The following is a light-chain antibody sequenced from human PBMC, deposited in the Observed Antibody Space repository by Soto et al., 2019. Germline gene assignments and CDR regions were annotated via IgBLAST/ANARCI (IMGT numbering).Light chain of an antibody. CDR1: QSISTY. CDR3: QQSFRTPIT. CDR2: AAS. V-gene: IGKV1-39*01. J-gene: IGKJ5*01. Sequence: DIQLTQTPSPLSASVGDRVAITCLASQSISTYLNWYQQKPGKAPKVLIYAASTLQSGVPSRFSASGSGTDFTLTISSLQPEDVATYFCQQSFRTPITFGQGTRLEIK.